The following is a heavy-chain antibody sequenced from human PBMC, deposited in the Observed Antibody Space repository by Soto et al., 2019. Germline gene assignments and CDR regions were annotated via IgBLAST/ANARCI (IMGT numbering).Heavy chain of an antibody. CDR3: ANENCDNPDS. CDR2: ISKDSGRAT. V-gene: IGHV3-11*01. D-gene: IGHD3-22*01. CDR1: GFLVRAWL. J-gene: IGHJ4*02. Sequence: LGESGGDWVKPGGSLRLSCAASGFLVRAWLMRWILQAPGKGLEWMSYISKDSGRATRYADSVKGRFTISRDNAKNSLFLQMNNLTVEDTAVYYCANENCDNPDSWGQGTLVTVSS.